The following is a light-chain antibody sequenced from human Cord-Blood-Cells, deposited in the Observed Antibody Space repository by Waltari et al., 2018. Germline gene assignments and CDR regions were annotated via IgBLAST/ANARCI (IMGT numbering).Light chain of an antibody. CDR2: GAS. CDR3: QQYNNWPPLT. V-gene: IGKV3-15*01. J-gene: IGKJ4*01. Sequence: EIVMTQSPATLSVSPGERATLSCRAIQCVSSNLARYQQKPGQAPRLRIYGASTRATGIPARFSGSGSGTEFTLTINSLQSEDFAVYYCQQYNNWPPLTVGGGTKVEIK. CDR1: QCVSSN.